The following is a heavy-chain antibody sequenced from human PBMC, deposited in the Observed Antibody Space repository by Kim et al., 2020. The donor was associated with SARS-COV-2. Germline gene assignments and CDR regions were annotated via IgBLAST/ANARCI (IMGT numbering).Heavy chain of an antibody. Sequence: GGSLRLSCVASGFTFSSYSMNWVRQAPGKGLEWISSISSSGSYIYYADSMKGRFTISRDNARASLYLQMNSLRAEDTAVYYCARVLTSGWSYFDYWGQGTLVTVSS. CDR3: ARVLTSGWSYFDY. CDR1: GFTFSSYS. D-gene: IGHD6-19*01. V-gene: IGHV3-21*01. J-gene: IGHJ4*02. CDR2: ISSSGSYI.